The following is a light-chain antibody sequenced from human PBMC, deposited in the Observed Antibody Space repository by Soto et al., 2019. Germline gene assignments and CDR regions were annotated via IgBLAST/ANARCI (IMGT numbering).Light chain of an antibody. CDR1: QRVGSN. V-gene: IGKV3-15*01. J-gene: IGKJ4*01. Sequence: EIVMTQSPATLSVSQGEGATLSCRASQRVGSNLAWYQQKPGQAPILLIYGASTRATGLPARISGRGSGTEFTLTISSLQSEDFAVYYCQQYDKWPLAFGGGTKVEIK. CDR2: GAS. CDR3: QQYDKWPLA.